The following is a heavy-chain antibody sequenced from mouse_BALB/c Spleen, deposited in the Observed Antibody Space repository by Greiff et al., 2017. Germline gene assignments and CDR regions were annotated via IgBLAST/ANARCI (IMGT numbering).Heavy chain of an antibody. CDR3: ARSGYYFDY. CDR1: GYSFTSYY. Sequence: EVQLQQSGPELMKPGASVKISCKASGYSFTSYYMHWVKQSHGKSLEWIGYIDPFNGGTSYNQKFKGKATLTVDKSSSTAYMHLSSLTSEDSAVYYCARSGYYFDYWGQGTTLTVSS. V-gene: IGHV1S135*01. J-gene: IGHJ2*01. CDR2: IDPFNGGT.